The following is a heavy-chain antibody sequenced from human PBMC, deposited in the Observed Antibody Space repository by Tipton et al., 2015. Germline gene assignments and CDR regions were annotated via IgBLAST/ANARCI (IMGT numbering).Heavy chain of an antibody. V-gene: IGHV4-4*02. CDR3: ARRCGADCYWGYYFDH. D-gene: IGHD2-21*01. CDR2: ISQSGNT. Sequence: TLSLTCAVSGGSISSTNWWTWVRQPPGKGLEWIGEISQSGNTNYNPSLKSRVTISADKSKNQFSLNLKFVTAADTAVCYCARRCGADCYWGYYFDHWGQGTLVNVSS. J-gene: IGHJ4*02. CDR1: GGSISSTNW.